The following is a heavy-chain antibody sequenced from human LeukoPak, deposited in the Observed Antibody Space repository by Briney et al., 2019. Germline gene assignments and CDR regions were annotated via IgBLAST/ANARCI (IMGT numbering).Heavy chain of an antibody. CDR3: ARSVIAVAGYDAFDI. CDR2: VWYDGSDK. Sequence: PGRSLRLSCAASGFTFSSCGMNWVRQAPGKGLEWVAVVWYDGSDKYYADSVKGRFTISRDNAKNSLYLEMNSLRDEDTAVYYCARSVIAVAGYDAFDIWGQGTVVTVSS. J-gene: IGHJ3*02. CDR1: GFTFSSCG. V-gene: IGHV3-33*01. D-gene: IGHD6-19*01.